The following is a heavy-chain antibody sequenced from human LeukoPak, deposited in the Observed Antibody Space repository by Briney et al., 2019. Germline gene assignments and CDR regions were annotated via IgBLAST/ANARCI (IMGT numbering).Heavy chain of an antibody. CDR3: ARLIPAGYSSSWYRDY. CDR1: GYTFTGYY. CDR2: INPNSGGT. J-gene: IGHJ4*02. D-gene: IGHD6-13*01. V-gene: IGHV1-2*06. Sequence: ASVKVSCKASGYTFTGYYMHWVRQPHAQGLERMGRINPNSGGTNYAQQFQGRVTMTRDTSISTAYMELRRLRADDTAVYYGARLIPAGYSSSWYRDYWGQGTLVTVSS.